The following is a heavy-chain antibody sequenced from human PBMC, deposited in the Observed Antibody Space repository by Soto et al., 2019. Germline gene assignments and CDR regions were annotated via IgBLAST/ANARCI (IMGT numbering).Heavy chain of an antibody. CDR1: GFTFSSYA. Sequence: PVGSLRLSCAASGFTFSSYAMHWVRQAPGKGLEWVAVISYDGSNKYYADSVKGRFTISRDNSKNTLYLQMNSLRAEDTAVYYCARDPLGYYGSGSYTDYWGQGTLVTVSS. J-gene: IGHJ4*02. CDR3: ARDPLGYYGSGSYTDY. D-gene: IGHD3-10*01. V-gene: IGHV3-30-3*01. CDR2: ISYDGSNK.